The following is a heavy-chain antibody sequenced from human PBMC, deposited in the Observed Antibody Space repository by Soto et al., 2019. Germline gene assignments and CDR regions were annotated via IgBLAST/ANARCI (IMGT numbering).Heavy chain of an antibody. CDR3: AKDQGSIWYEIDY. CDR1: GVTFSSYA. V-gene: IGHV3-23*01. J-gene: IGHJ4*02. Sequence: PGGSLRLSCAASGVTFSSYAMTWVSQDPGKGLEWVSGISGSGVSTYYADSVKGRFTISRDNSKNTLYLQMNSLRAEDTAVYYCAKDQGSIWYEIDYWGQGTLVTVSS. CDR2: ISGSGVST. D-gene: IGHD6-13*01.